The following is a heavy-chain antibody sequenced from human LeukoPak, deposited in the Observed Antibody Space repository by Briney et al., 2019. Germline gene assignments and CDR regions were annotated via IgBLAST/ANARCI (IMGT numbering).Heavy chain of an antibody. V-gene: IGHV4-30-2*01. CDR2: IFQSGSP. J-gene: IGHJ3*01. Sequence: SETLSLTYTVSGGPISSGGFSWTWIRQPPGKGLEWIGYIFQSGSPSYNPSLRSRVTISVDTSTNQFSLRLNSVTAADTAMYYCARDRAGLGLLDFWGQGTMVTVFS. D-gene: IGHD1-26*01. CDR3: ARDRAGLGLLDF. CDR1: GGPISSGGFS.